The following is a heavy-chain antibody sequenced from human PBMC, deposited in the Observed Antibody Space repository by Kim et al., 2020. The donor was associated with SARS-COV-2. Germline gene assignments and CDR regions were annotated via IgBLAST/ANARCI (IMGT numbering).Heavy chain of an antibody. Sequence: GYTNYADSVKGRFTISRDNSENTVYLQMTSLGGEDTAVYYCARGPLSDRGYWGQGTLVTVSS. J-gene: IGHJ4*02. V-gene: IGHV3-53*01. CDR3: ARGPLSDRGY. D-gene: IGHD2-21*02. CDR2: GYT.